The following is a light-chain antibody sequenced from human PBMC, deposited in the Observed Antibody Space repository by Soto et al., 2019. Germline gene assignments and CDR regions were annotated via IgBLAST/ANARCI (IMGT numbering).Light chain of an antibody. J-gene: IGLJ2*01. CDR1: NIGSKG. CDR3: QVCDSSSDHVI. Sequence: SYELTQPPSVSVAPGKTARMTCGGNNIGSKGVHWYQQKPGQAPVLVIYYDSDRPSGIPERFSGSNSGNTATLTISRVEAGDEADYYCQVCDSSSDHVIFGGGTKLTVL. V-gene: IGLV3-21*04. CDR2: YDS.